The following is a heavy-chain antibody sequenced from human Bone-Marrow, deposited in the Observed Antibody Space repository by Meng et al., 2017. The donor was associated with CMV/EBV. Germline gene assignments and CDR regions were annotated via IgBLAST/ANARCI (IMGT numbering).Heavy chain of an antibody. Sequence: GEFLKISCTASGFTFGDYAMSWVRQAPGKGLEWVGFIRSKAYGGTTEYAASVKGRFTISRDDSKSIAYLQMNSLKTEDTAVYYCTTLDYDFWSGDYYYGMDVWGQGTTVTVSS. J-gene: IGHJ6*02. CDR1: GFTFGDYA. D-gene: IGHD3-3*01. CDR3: TTLDYDFWSGDYYYGMDV. CDR2: IRSKAYGGTT. V-gene: IGHV3-49*04.